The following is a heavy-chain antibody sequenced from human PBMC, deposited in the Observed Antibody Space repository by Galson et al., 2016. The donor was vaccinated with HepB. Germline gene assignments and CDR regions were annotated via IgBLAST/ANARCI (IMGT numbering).Heavy chain of an antibody. CDR2: ISSPTSNM. J-gene: IGHJ4*02. V-gene: IGHV3-21*01. Sequence: SLRLSCAASGFTFSSYSMNWVRQAPGKGLEWVSSISSPTSNMYYADSVKGRFTISRDNAKNQPYLQMNSLRAEDTAVYYCASYDSGGWYWGQGTLVTVSS. CDR3: ASYDSGGWY. D-gene: IGHD3-22*01. CDR1: GFTFSSYS.